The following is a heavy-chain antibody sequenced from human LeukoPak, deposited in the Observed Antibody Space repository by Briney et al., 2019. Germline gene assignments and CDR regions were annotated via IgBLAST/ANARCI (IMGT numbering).Heavy chain of an antibody. J-gene: IGHJ4*02. CDR1: GFTFSSYS. CDR2: ISSSSSYI. Sequence: GGSLRLSCAASGFTFSSYSMNWVRQAPGKGLEWVSSISSSSSYIYYADSVKGRFTISRDNAKNSLYLQMNSLRAEDTAVYYCAKDERWIQLWSGFDYWGQGTLVTVSS. V-gene: IGHV3-21*04. D-gene: IGHD5-18*01. CDR3: AKDERWIQLWSGFDY.